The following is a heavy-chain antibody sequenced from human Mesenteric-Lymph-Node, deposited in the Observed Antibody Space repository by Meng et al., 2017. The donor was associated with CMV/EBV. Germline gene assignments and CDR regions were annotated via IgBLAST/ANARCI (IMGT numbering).Heavy chain of an antibody. CDR2: ISKSGGTT. Sequence: GESLKISCAASGFTFSDYYMTWIRQAPGKGLEWVSYISKSGGTTYYADSAKGRFTVSRDNAKNSLYLQMNSLRAEDTAVYHCARAMDTSMGDAGMDVWGQGTTVTVSS. CDR1: GFTFSDYY. CDR3: ARAMDTSMGDAGMDV. D-gene: IGHD5-18*01. V-gene: IGHV3-11*01. J-gene: IGHJ6*02.